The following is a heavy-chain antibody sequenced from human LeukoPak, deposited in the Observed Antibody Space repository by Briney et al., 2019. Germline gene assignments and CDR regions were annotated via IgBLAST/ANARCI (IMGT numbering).Heavy chain of an antibody. CDR1: GFTLDDYA. CDR3: AGLSFMRGNGFDP. Sequence: GRSLRLSCAASGFTLDDYATHWVRQPPARGLEGGLGISWNSGSIGYADSVQGRFTISRDNAKNSLYLQMNSLRAEDTALYYCAGLSFMRGNGFDPWGQGTLVTVSS. D-gene: IGHD3-16*01. CDR2: ISWNSGSI. V-gene: IGHV3-9*01. J-gene: IGHJ5*02.